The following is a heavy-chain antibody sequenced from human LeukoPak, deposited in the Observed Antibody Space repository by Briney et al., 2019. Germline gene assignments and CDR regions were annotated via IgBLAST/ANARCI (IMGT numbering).Heavy chain of an antibody. Sequence: ASAKVSCKASGYTFTSYGISWVRQAPGQGLEWMGWISAYNGNTNYAQKLQGRVTMTTDTSTSTAYMELRRLRSDDTAVYYSARAPSSSSSTFFDYWGQGTLVTVSS. CDR2: ISAYNGNT. V-gene: IGHV1-18*01. D-gene: IGHD6-13*01. CDR3: ARAPSSSSSTFFDY. J-gene: IGHJ4*02. CDR1: GYTFTSYG.